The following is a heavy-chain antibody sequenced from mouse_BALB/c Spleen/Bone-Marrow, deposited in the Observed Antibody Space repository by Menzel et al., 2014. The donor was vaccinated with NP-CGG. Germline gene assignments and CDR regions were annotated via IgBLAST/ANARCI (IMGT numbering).Heavy chain of an antibody. CDR2: IDPANGNT. D-gene: IGHD2-3*01. J-gene: IGHJ4*01. CDR1: GFNIKDTY. Sequence: QLQQSGAELLKPGASVKLSCTASGFNIKDTYMHWVKQRPEQGLEWIGRIDPANGNTKYDPKFQGKATITADTSSNTAYLQLSSLTSEDTAVYYCARWLLPYGLDYWGQGTSVTVSS. CDR3: ARWLLPYGLDY. V-gene: IGHV14-3*02.